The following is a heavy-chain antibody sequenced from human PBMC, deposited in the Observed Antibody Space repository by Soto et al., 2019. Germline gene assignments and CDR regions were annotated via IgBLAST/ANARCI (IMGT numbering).Heavy chain of an antibody. Sequence: PGGSLRLSCAASGFSFAAYGMSWVRQVSGKGLEWVSSIDSNGENTDYEDSVKGRFTISRDNAKNSLSLQMNSLGVEDTALYYCARDRYFFDSWGQGIVVTVSS. J-gene: IGHJ4*02. CDR2: IDSNGENT. CDR3: ARDRYFFDS. V-gene: IGHV3-20*04. CDR1: GFSFAAYG. D-gene: IGHD3-16*02.